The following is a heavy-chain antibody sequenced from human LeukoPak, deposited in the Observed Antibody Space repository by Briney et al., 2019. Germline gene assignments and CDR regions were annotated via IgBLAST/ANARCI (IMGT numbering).Heavy chain of an antibody. V-gene: IGHV3-48*01. D-gene: IGHD3-10*01. CDR1: GFTFSSYS. CDR2: ISSSSSTI. Sequence: GGSLRLSCAASGFTFSSYSMNWVRQAPGKGLEWVSYISSSSSTIYYADSVKGRFTISRDNAKNSLYLQMNSLRAEDTAVYYCAKDWMAYGSGSLNWFDPWGQGTLVTVSS. CDR3: AKDWMAYGSGSLNWFDP. J-gene: IGHJ5*02.